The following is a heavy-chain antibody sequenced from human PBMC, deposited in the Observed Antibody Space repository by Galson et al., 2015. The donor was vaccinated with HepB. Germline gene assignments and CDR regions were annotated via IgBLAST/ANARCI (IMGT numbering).Heavy chain of an antibody. Sequence: SLRLSCAASGFTFSSYSMNWVRQAPGKGLEWASSISSSSSYIYYADSVKGRFTISRDNAKNSLYLQMNSLRAEDTAVYYCARGFGSTRRALNNWFDPWGQGTLVTVSS. J-gene: IGHJ5*02. CDR3: ARGFGSTRRALNNWFDP. D-gene: IGHD2-2*01. V-gene: IGHV3-21*01. CDR2: ISSSSSYI. CDR1: GFTFSSYS.